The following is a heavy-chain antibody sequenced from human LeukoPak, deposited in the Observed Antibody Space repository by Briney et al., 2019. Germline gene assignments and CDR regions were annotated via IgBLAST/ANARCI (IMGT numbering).Heavy chain of an antibody. CDR1: GGTFSSYA. J-gene: IGHJ3*02. CDR2: IIPIFGTA. D-gene: IGHD2-21*02. V-gene: IGHV1-69*13. Sequence: SVKVSCKASGGTFSSYAISWVRQAPGQGLEWMGGIIPIFGTANYAQKFQGRVTITADESTSTAYMELSSLRSEDTAVYYCAVVVTANPGAFDIWGQGTMVTVSS. CDR3: AVVVTANPGAFDI.